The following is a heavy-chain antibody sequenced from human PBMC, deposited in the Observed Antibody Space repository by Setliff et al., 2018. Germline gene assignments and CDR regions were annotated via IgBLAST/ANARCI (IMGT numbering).Heavy chain of an antibody. V-gene: IGHV1-18*01. CDR2: ISVYNGKT. CDR3: ARGAKYCSGATCFSSWFDP. D-gene: IGHD2-15*01. Sequence: GASVKVSCKASGYTFTSYGFSWVRQAPGQGLEWMGWISVYNGKTKYAQKFQGRVTMTTDTSTRTAYMELSSLRSEDTAVYYCARGAKYCSGATCFSSWFDPWGQGTLVTVSS. J-gene: IGHJ5*02. CDR1: GYTFTSYG.